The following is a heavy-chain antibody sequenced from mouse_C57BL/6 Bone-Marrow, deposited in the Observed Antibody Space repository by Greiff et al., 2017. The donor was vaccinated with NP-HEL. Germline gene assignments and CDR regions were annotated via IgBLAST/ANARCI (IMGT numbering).Heavy chain of an antibody. CDR3: TTSHYGYDPDY. J-gene: IGHJ2*01. CDR1: GFNIKDDY. V-gene: IGHV14-4*01. Sequence: EVKLMESGAELVRPGASVKLSCTASGFNIKDDYMHWVKQRPEQGLEWIGWIDPENGDTEYASKFQGKATITADTSSNTAYLQLSSLTSEDTAVYYCTTSHYGYDPDYWGQGTTLTVSS. D-gene: IGHD2-2*01. CDR2: IDPENGDT.